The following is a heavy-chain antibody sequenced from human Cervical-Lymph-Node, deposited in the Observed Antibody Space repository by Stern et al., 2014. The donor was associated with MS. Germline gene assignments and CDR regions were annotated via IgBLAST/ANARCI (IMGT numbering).Heavy chain of an antibody. V-gene: IGHV5-51*01. CDR2: IFSGGSDT. CDR1: GYTFTSYW. J-gene: IGHJ4*02. CDR3: ARQRYFDY. Sequence: VQLVQSGPEVKRPGESLKISCQASGYTFTSYWIGWARQMHGKGLEGIAIIFSGGSDTRYSPSFQGQVTISADKSSSTADLQWNNLKASDTAIYYCARQRYFDYWGQGTLVTVSS.